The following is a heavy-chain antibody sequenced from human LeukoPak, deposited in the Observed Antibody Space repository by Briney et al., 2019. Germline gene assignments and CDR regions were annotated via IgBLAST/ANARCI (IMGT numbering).Heavy chain of an antibody. J-gene: IGHJ3*02. V-gene: IGHV1-24*01. CDR3: ARDLGYSSSGSKGAFDI. CDR1: EYTLTELS. Sequence: GASVKVSCKVSEYTLTELSMHWVRQAPGKGLEWMGGFDPEDGETIYAQKFQGRVTMTRDTSISTAYMELSRLRSDDTAVYYCARDLGYSSSGSKGAFDIWGQGTMVTVSS. CDR2: FDPEDGET. D-gene: IGHD6-19*01.